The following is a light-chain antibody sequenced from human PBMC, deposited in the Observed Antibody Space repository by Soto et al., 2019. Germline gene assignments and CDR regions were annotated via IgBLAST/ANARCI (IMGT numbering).Light chain of an antibody. Sequence: EIVITQSPSTLSLSPWERATLSCRASESVSTNLAWYQQKAGQAPRLLIYGASTRATGIPARFSGSGSGTEFTLTISSLQPDDFATYYCQQYTSYPWTFGQGTKVDIK. CDR3: QQYTSYPWT. J-gene: IGKJ1*01. V-gene: IGKV3-15*01. CDR2: GAS. CDR1: ESVSTN.